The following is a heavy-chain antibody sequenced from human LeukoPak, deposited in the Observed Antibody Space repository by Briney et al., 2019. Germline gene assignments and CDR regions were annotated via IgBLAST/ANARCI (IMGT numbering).Heavy chain of an antibody. D-gene: IGHD3-9*01. CDR2: INPNSGGT. Sequence: GASVKVSCKASGYTFTGYYMHWVRQAPGQGLEWMGWINPNSGGTNYAQKFQGRVTMTRDTSISTAYMELSRLRSDDTAVYYCAREDRDDILTGYTPGYWGQGTLVTVSS. J-gene: IGHJ4*02. CDR3: AREDRDDILTGYTPGY. CDR1: GYTFTGYY. V-gene: IGHV1-2*02.